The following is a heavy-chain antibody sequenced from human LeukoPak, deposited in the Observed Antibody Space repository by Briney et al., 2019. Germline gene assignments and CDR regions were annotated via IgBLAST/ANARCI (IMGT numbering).Heavy chain of an antibody. D-gene: IGHD3-22*01. V-gene: IGHV3-23*01. CDR2: ISVAGSTI. J-gene: IGHJ4*02. CDR1: GFTFSSFA. CDR3: VKSDSIGYYYLRRFDY. Sequence: GGSLRLSCAASGFTFSSFAMTWVRQAPGKGLEWVSGISVAGSTILYADSVKGRFTISRDNSKNTLYLQMDSLRAEDTAVYYCVKSDSIGYYYLRRFDYWGQGTLVTVSS.